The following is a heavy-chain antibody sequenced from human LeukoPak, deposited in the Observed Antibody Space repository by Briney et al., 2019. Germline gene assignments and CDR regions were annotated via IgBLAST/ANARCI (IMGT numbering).Heavy chain of an antibody. Sequence: SETLSLACTVSGGSISSYYWSWIRQPPGKGLEWIGYIYYSGSTNYNPSLKSRVTISVDTSKNQFSLKLSSVTAADTAVYYCARIPGAAAGHKYYYYYYGMDVWGQGTTVTVSS. CDR3: ARIPGAAAGHKYYYYYYGMDV. V-gene: IGHV4-59*01. CDR1: GGSISSYY. D-gene: IGHD6-13*01. J-gene: IGHJ6*02. CDR2: IYYSGST.